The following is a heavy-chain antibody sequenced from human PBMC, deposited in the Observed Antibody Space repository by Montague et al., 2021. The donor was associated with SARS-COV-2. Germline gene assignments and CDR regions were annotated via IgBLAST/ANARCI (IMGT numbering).Heavy chain of an antibody. V-gene: IGHV4-4*02. CDR1: GVSITSTNW. D-gene: IGHD4-11*01. J-gene: IGHJ4*02. CDR2: ISYGGIA. CDR3: AGKVVTLPADY. Sequence: SETLSLTCAVSGVSITSTNWWCLVRQPPGKGLEWIGDISYGGIATYNPSLKSRATISMDRSRNLFSLKLSSVAAAAAAIYYCAGKVVTLPADYWGQGTLVTVS.